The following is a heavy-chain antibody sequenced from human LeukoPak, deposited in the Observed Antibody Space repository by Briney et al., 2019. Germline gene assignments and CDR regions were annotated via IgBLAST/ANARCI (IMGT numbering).Heavy chain of an antibody. J-gene: IGHJ4*02. Sequence: GGSLRLSCAASGFTFSSYGMHWVRQAPGKGLEWVAVISYDGSNNYYADSVKGRFTISRDNSKNTLYLQMNSLRAEDTAVYYCAKDRHYYDSSGVGDWGQGTLVTVSS. D-gene: IGHD3-22*01. CDR3: AKDRHYYDSSGVGD. V-gene: IGHV3-30*18. CDR2: ISYDGSNN. CDR1: GFTFSSYG.